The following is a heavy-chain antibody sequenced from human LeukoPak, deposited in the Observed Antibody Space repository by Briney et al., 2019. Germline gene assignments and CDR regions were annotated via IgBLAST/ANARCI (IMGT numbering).Heavy chain of an antibody. Sequence: GGSLRLSCAASGFTFSSFSMNWVRQAPGKGLEWVSYINSNSDTVHYSNSVEGRFTISRDNAKNSLYLQMNSLRAEDTAMYYCARDTRGESDYWGHGTLVTVSS. CDR2: INSNSDTV. J-gene: IGHJ4*01. V-gene: IGHV3-48*04. CDR1: GFTFSSFS. CDR3: ARDTRGESDY. D-gene: IGHD2-2*01.